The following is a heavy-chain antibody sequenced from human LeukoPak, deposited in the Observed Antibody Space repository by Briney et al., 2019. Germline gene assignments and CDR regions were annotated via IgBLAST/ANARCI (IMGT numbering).Heavy chain of an antibody. V-gene: IGHV3-23*01. CDR2: ISGSGGST. Sequence: GGSLRLSCAASGFTFSSYAMSWVRQAPGKGLEWVSAISGSGGSTYYADSVKGRFTISRDNSKNTLYLQMNSLRAEDTAVYYCATDVCYYDSSGYYYGAFDIWGQGTMVTVSS. J-gene: IGHJ3*02. CDR1: GFTFSSYA. D-gene: IGHD3-22*01. CDR3: ATDVCYYDSSGYYYGAFDI.